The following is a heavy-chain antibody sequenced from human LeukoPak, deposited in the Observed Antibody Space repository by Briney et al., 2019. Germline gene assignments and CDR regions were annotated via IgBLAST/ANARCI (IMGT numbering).Heavy chain of an antibody. CDR1: GGTFNTYA. CDR3: ARFPVRGYTYGSVIHHMDV. J-gene: IGHJ6*02. D-gene: IGHD5-18*01. Sequence: SVKVSCKASGGTFNTYASTWVRQAPGQGLEWMGRIIPILDVADSAQRFQGRVTITADRSTSTVYMELNSLRSEDTAIYYCARFPVRGYTYGSVIHHMDVWGQGTTVIVSS. CDR2: IIPILDVA. V-gene: IGHV1-69*04.